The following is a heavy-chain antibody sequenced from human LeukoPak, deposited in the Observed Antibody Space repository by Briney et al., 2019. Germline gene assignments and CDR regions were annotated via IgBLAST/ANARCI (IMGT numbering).Heavy chain of an antibody. D-gene: IGHD5-24*01. CDR1: GGSISLYY. J-gene: IGHJ4*02. Sequence: SETLSLTCTVSGGSISLYYWSWIRQPPGKGLEWIGDIYYSGTTNYNPSLKSRVTISVDTSKHLFSLRLTSETAAHGAVYYCPRHERRDGYNGYFAYWGQGTLVTVSS. CDR3: PRHERRDGYNGYFAY. CDR2: IYYSGTT. V-gene: IGHV4-59*08.